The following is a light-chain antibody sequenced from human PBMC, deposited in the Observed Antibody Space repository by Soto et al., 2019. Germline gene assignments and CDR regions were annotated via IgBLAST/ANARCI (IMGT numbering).Light chain of an antibody. J-gene: IGLJ1*01. CDR3: CSYAGSSSYV. V-gene: IGLV2-23*01. CDR2: EGS. CDR1: SSDIGSYNL. Sequence: QAVLTQPASVSGSPGQSITISCTGTSSDIGSYNLVSWYQQHPGKVPKLMIYEGSERPSGVSNRFSGSKSGNTASLTISGLQAEDEADYYCCSYAGSSSYVFGTGTKLTVL.